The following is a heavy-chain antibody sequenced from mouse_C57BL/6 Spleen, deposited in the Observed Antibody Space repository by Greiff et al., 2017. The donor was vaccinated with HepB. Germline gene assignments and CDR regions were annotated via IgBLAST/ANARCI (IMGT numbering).Heavy chain of an antibody. Sequence: QVQLQQSGPGLVQPSQSLSITCTVSGFSLTSYGVHWVRQSPGKGLEWLGVIWGGGSTDYNAAFMSRLSITKDNSKSQVFFKMNSLQADDTAIYYCAKNGGLRDYAMDYWGQGTSVTVSS. CDR2: IWGGGST. D-gene: IGHD2-4*01. CDR3: AKNGGLRDYAMDY. J-gene: IGHJ4*01. V-gene: IGHV2-5*01. CDR1: GFSLTSYG.